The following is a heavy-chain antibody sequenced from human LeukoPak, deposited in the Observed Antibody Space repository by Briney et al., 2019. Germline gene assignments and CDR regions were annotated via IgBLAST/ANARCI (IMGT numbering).Heavy chain of an antibody. CDR2: ISSSGSYI. CDR3: ARDVELTY. CDR1: GFTFSTYN. J-gene: IGHJ4*02. Sequence: GGSLRLSCAASGFTFSTYNMNWVRQAPGKGLEWVSSISSSGSYIYYADSVKGRFTISRDNAKNSLYLQMSSLRAEDTAVYYCARDVELTYWGQGTLVTVSS. D-gene: IGHD1-7*01. V-gene: IGHV3-21*01.